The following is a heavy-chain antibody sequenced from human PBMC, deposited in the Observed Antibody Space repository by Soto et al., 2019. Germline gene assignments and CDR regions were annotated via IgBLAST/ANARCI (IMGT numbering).Heavy chain of an antibody. J-gene: IGHJ4*02. V-gene: IGHV4-39*01. D-gene: IGHD4-17*01. CDR3: ARQFSVYGDYGRYFDF. Sequence: SETLSLTWTASGVSISSSGYYWVWIRQPPGKGLEWIGTIYYSGSTYYNPSLKSRVTISVDTSKNQFSLKLSSVTAADTAVYYCARQFSVYGDYGRYFDFWGQGTLVTVS. CDR1: GVSISSSGYY. CDR2: IYYSGST.